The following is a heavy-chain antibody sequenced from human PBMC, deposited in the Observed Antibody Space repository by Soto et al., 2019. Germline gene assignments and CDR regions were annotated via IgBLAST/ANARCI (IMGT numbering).Heavy chain of an antibody. Sequence: QVQLVQSGAEVKKPGASVKVSCKASGYTFTSYDINWVRQATGQGLEWMGWMNPNSGNTGYAQKFQGRVTMTRNTSISTAYMELSSLRSEDTAVHYCARGRRVRGDYPFGYWGQGTLVTVSS. CDR3: ARGRRVRGDYPFGY. V-gene: IGHV1-8*01. J-gene: IGHJ4*02. CDR2: MNPNSGNT. CDR1: GYTFTSYD. D-gene: IGHD4-17*01.